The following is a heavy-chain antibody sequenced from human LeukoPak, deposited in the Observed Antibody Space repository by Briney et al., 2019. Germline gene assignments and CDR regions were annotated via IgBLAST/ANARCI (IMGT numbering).Heavy chain of an antibody. D-gene: IGHD6-19*01. CDR3: ARVEEEEVAGGENYFDY. Sequence: TTSETLSLTCTVSGGSISSYYWSWIRQPSGKGLEWIGYIYYSGSTNYNPSLKSRVTISVDTSKNQFSLKLSSVTAADTAVYYCARVEEEEVAGGENYFDYWGQGTLVTVSS. CDR2: IYYSGST. CDR1: GGSISSYY. V-gene: IGHV4-59*01. J-gene: IGHJ4*02.